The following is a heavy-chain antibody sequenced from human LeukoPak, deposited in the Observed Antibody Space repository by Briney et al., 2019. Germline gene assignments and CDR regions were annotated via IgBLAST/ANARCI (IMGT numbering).Heavy chain of an antibody. V-gene: IGHV3-23*01. J-gene: IGHJ4*02. Sequence: GGSLRLSCAASGFTFTSYAMSWVRQAPGKGLEWGSSISGSGDNTFYADSVKGRFTISRDNSKNTLYLQMNTLRAEDTAAYHCAKGRNEDGDAALNYWGQGTLVTVSS. CDR1: GFTFTSYA. D-gene: IGHD4-17*01. CDR3: AKGRNEDGDAALNY. CDR2: ISGSGDNT.